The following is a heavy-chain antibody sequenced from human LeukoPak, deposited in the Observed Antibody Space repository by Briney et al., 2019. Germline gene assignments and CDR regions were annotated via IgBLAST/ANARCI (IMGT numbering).Heavy chain of an antibody. CDR2: IHYSGST. Sequence: PSETLSLTCTVSGGSISSYYWSWIRQPPGKGLEWIGYIHYSGSTNYNPSLKSRVTISVDTSKNQFCLKLSSVTAADTAVYYCAKSRSGTAWYFDLWGRGTLVTVSS. V-gene: IGHV4-59*01. J-gene: IGHJ2*01. D-gene: IGHD3-10*01. CDR1: GGSISSYY. CDR3: AKSRSGTAWYFDL.